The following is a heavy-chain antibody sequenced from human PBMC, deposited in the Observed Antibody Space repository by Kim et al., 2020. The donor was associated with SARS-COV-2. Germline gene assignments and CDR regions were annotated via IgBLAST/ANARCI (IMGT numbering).Heavy chain of an antibody. V-gene: IGHV3-53*01. CDR2: GNS. Sequence: GNSDLADSVQGRFSISRDTAKNTVYLQMNSRRAEDTAVYYCVRDADGPFDPGGQGTLVTVSS. CDR3: VRDADGPFDP. J-gene: IGHJ5*02.